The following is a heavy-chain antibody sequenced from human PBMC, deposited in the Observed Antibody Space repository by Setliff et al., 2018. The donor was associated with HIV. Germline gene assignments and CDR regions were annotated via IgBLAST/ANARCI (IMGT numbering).Heavy chain of an antibody. CDR3: ARVRLYNSALDY. V-gene: IGHV3-30*14. D-gene: IGHD3-22*01. Sequence: LRLSCAASGFTFSSNAMHWVRQAPGKGLEWVAVIAYDGSTYHADSVKGRFTLSRDTSKNTLSLQMNTLRPEDTAVYFCARVRLYNSALDYWGQGTLVTVSS. CDR1: GFTFSSNA. CDR2: IAYDGST. J-gene: IGHJ4*02.